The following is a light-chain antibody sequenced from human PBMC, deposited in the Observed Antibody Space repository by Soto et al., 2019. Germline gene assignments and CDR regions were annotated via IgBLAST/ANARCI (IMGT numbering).Light chain of an antibody. CDR1: QSISSW. J-gene: IGKJ1*01. V-gene: IGKV1-5*01. Sequence: DIQMTQSPSTLSASAGDRVTITCRASQSISSWLAWYQQKPGKAPKLLIYDASSLESGVPSRFSGSGSGTEFTLTISSLQPDDFATDYCQQYNSYSPAFGQGTKVDI. CDR3: QQYNSYSPA. CDR2: DAS.